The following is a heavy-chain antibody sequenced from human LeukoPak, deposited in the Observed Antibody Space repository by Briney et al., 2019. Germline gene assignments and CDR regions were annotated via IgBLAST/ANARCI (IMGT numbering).Heavy chain of an antibody. V-gene: IGHV4-39*01. Sequence: PSETLSLTCTVSGVSINSGDYYWGWIRQPPGKGLEWIGTIYYSGRTYYNPPLKSRVTISEDTSKNQFSLRLTSVTAADTAIYYCGRHRTAINKYGPYDAFDIWGQRTMVTVSS. CDR3: GRHRTAINKYGPYDAFDI. D-gene: IGHD3-10*01. CDR1: GVSINSGDYY. J-gene: IGHJ3*02. CDR2: IYYSGRT.